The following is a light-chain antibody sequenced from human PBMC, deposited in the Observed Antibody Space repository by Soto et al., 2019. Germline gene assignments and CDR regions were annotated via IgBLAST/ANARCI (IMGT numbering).Light chain of an antibody. V-gene: IGKV1-27*01. CDR1: QGIIDY. CDR2: AAS. CDR3: QKYDTAPQT. J-gene: IGKJ1*01. Sequence: DIQMTQSPSSLSASVGVTVTITCRASQGIIDYLAWYQQRPGKAPTLLIYAASTLHTGVPSRFSGSGAGTDFTLTIRSLQPEDVATYYCQKYDTAPQTFGPGTKVEIK.